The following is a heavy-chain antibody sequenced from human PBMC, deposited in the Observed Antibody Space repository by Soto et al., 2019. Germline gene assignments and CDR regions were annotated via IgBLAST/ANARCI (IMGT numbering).Heavy chain of an antibody. CDR2: LSSESTFI. J-gene: IGHJ3*01. D-gene: IGHD1-26*01. CDR3: ARVRSGTYNAFDL. V-gene: IGHV3-11*06. Sequence: QVQLVESGGGLVRPGGSLRLSCAASGFTFSTFYMNWVRQAPGKGLEWVSFLSSESTFISYADSVKGRFTISRDNSKKSLFLQMDSPRVEDTAVYYCARVRSGTYNAFDLWGQGTVVTVSS. CDR1: GFTFSTFY.